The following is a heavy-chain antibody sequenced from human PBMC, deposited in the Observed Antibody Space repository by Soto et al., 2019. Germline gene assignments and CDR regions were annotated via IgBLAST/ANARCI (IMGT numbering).Heavy chain of an antibody. D-gene: IGHD3-16*01. Sequence: PGGSLRLSCAASGFTFSSYAMSWVRQAPGKGLEWVSAISGSGGSTYYADSVKGRFTISRDNSKNTLYLQMNSLRAEDTAVYYCASLYYDYIWGSAFDIWGQGTVVTVSS. V-gene: IGHV3-23*01. CDR2: ISGSGGST. CDR1: GFTFSSYA. CDR3: ASLYYDYIWGSAFDI. J-gene: IGHJ3*02.